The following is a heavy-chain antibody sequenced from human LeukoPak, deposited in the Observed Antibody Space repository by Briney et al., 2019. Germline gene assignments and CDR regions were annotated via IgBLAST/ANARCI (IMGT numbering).Heavy chain of an antibody. CDR1: GGSISSGGYY. CDR3: ARTRDYGAGLRWFDP. V-gene: IGHV4-31*03. Sequence: SETLSLTCTVSGGSISSGGYYWSWIRQHPGKGLEWIGYIYYSGSTYYNLSLKSRVTISVDTSKNQFSLKLSSVTAADTAVYYCARTRDYGAGLRWFDPWGQGTLVTVSS. J-gene: IGHJ5*02. CDR2: IYYSGST. D-gene: IGHD4-17*01.